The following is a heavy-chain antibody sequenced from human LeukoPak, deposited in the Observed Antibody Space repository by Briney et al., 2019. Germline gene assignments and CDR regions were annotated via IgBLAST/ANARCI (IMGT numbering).Heavy chain of an antibody. CDR1: GGSINSYY. CDR2: IYYSGST. J-gene: IGHJ6*02. D-gene: IGHD1-26*01. V-gene: IGHV4-59*01. CDR3: ARMYSGLYYYGMDV. Sequence: SETLSLTCTVSGGSINSYYWSWIRQPPRKGLEWIGYIYYSGSTNYNPSLKSRVAISADTSKNQFSLRLSSVTAADTAVYYCARMYSGLYYYGMDVWGQGTTVTVSS.